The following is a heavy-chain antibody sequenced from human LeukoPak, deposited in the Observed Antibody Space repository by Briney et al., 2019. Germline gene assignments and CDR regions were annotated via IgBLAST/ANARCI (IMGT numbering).Heavy chain of an antibody. V-gene: IGHV3-7*01. Sequence: GGSLRLSCAVSGLTFSSSWMDWVRQAPGKGLEWVASINPDGNKKYSADSVKGRFTISRDNAENSLYLQMNSLRVEDTAFYYCARDLAYSRLDYWGQGVLVTVSS. CDR2: INPDGNKK. J-gene: IGHJ4*02. D-gene: IGHD5-18*01. CDR1: GLTFSSSW. CDR3: ARDLAYSRLDY.